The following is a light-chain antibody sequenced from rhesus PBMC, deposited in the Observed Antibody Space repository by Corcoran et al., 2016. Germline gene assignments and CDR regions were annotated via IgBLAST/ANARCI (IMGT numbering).Light chain of an antibody. CDR3: LQYNSSPYS. V-gene: IGKV1-22*01. J-gene: IGKJ2*01. CDR2: KAS. Sequence: DIQMTQSPSSLSASLGDKVTITCRASQDFGSWLAWYQQKPGKAPNLLIYKASRLQSGVPSRFSGSGSGTDFTLTLSILQPEDFATYSCLQYNSSPYSFGQGTKVEIK. CDR1: QDFGSW.